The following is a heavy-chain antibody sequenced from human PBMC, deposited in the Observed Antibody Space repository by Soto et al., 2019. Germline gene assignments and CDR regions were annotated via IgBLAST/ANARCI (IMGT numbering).Heavy chain of an antibody. CDR2: IRANDESI. V-gene: IGHV3-48*03. CDR1: GFYFISYE. CDR3: ASETLRDAIDI. J-gene: IGHJ3*02. Sequence: WGSLRLSCVASGFYFISYEINLFRHSPFKGLEWVSNIRANDESIYYADSVKGRVSVSRDNAKNSLFLEMNSLRVDNTAVYYCASETLRDAIDIWGQGTMVTVSS.